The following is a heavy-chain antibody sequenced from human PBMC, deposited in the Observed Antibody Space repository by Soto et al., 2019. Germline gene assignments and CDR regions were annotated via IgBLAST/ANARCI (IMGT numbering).Heavy chain of an antibody. D-gene: IGHD1-7*01. CDR3: ARRPNWNYPPYYYYGMDV. CDR1: GYSFTSYW. V-gene: IGHV5-51*01. J-gene: IGHJ6*02. Sequence: GESLKISCKGSGYSFTSYWIGWVRQMPGKGLEWMGIIYPGDSDTRYSPSFQGQVTISADKSINTAYLQWSSLKASDTAMYYCARRPNWNYPPYYYYGMDVWGQGTTVTVSS. CDR2: IYPGDSDT.